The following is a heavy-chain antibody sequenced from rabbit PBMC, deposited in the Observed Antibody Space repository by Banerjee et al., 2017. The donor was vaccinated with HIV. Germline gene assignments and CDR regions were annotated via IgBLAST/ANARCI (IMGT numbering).Heavy chain of an antibody. CDR1: GFSFSNGYV. Sequence: QSLEESGGDLVKPGGSLTLTCTASGFSFSNGYVMCWVRQAPGKGLEWIACINTSSGNTVYASWAKGRFTISKTSSTTVTLQMTSLTAADTATYFCARTPITGATYDLWGPGTLVTVS. CDR2: INTSSGNT. D-gene: IGHD6-1*01. CDR3: ARTPITGATYDL. J-gene: IGHJ4*01. V-gene: IGHV1S40*01.